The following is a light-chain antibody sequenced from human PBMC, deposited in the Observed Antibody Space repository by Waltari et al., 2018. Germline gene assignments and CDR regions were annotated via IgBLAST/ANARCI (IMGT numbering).Light chain of an antibody. CDR3: QQYNNWPMSYT. J-gene: IGKJ2*01. Sequence: EILMTQSPASLSVSPGERDTLPCMASQSLNTNLAWYQQKPGQAPWLLVYGASTRATGVPARFSGSGSGTEFTLTISSLQSEDAGVYYCQQYNNWPMSYTFGQGTKLEIK. V-gene: IGKV3-15*01. CDR2: GAS. CDR1: QSLNTN.